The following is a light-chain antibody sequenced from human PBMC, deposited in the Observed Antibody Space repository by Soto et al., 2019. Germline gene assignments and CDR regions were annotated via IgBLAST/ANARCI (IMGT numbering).Light chain of an antibody. CDR3: QQYGNSPWT. Sequence: EIVLTQSPGTLSLSPGERATLSCRASQSVISSYLAWYQQKPGQAPRLLIYDAYNRATGIPPRFSGSGSGTDFTLTISRLEPEDFAVYYCQQYGNSPWTFGHGTKVDIK. J-gene: IGKJ1*01. CDR2: DAY. V-gene: IGKV3-20*01. CDR1: QSVISSY.